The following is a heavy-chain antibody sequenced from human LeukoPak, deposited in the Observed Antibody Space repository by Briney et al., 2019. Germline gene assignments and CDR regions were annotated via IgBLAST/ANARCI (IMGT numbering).Heavy chain of an antibody. CDR1: GYTLTGYY. J-gene: IGHJ4*02. CDR2: INPNSGGT. D-gene: IGHD3-22*01. CDR3: ARGGAVGYYYDSSGYLD. V-gene: IGHV1-2*02. Sequence: ASVKVSCKASGYTLTGYYMHWVRQAPGQGLEWRGWINPNSGGTNYAQKFQGRVTMTRDTSISTAYMELSRLRSDDTAVYYCARGGAVGYYYDSSGYLDWGQGTLVTVSS.